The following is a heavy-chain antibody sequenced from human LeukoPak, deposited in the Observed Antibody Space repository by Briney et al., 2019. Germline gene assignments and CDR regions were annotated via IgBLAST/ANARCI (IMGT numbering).Heavy chain of an antibody. V-gene: IGHV3-33*08. CDR3: ARVHSSGWYRAFDI. D-gene: IGHD6-19*01. Sequence: GGSLRLSCAASGFTFSSYAMSWVRQAPGKGLEWVAVIWYDGSNKYYADSVKGRFTISRDNSKNTLYLQMNSLRAEDTAVYYCARVHSSGWYRAFDIWGQGTMVTVSS. CDR2: IWYDGSNK. J-gene: IGHJ3*02. CDR1: GFTFSSYA.